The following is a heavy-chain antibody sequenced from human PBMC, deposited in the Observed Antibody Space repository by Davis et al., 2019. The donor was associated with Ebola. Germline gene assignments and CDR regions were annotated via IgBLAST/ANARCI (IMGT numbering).Heavy chain of an antibody. J-gene: IGHJ4*02. Sequence: ASVKVSCKASGYTFKNYGVSWVRQAPGQGLAGVGWISASIGNTDYEQKLQGRVTMTTDTSTSTAYMELSSLRSEDNAVYYCAREVCSGSTCPPGFWGQGTLVTVSS. V-gene: IGHV1-18*04. D-gene: IGHD2-15*01. CDR2: ISASIGNT. CDR3: AREVCSGSTCPPGF. CDR1: GYTFKNYG.